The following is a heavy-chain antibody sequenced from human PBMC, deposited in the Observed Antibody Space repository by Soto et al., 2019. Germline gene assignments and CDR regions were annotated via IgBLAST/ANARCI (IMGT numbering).Heavy chain of an antibody. CDR2: IYWDDDK. J-gene: IGHJ4*02. D-gene: IGHD3-22*01. CDR3: AHSSYYDDSSGQIEFDY. V-gene: IGHV2-5*02. Sequence: QITLKESGPTLVKPTQTLTLTCTFSGFSLSTSGVGVGWIRQPPGKALEWLALIYWDDDKRYSPSLKSRLTITKDTSKNQVVLTMTNMDPVDTATYYCAHSSYYDDSSGQIEFDYWGQGTLVTVSS. CDR1: GFSLSTSGVG.